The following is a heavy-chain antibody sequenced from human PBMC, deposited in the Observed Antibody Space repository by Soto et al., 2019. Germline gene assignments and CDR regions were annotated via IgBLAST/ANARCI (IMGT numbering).Heavy chain of an antibody. CDR1: GFTFDDYA. D-gene: IGHD2-15*01. CDR2: ISWNSGSI. CDR3: AKDMRISGRYCSGGSCYPLDAFDI. Sequence: GGSLRLSCAASGFTFDDYAMHWVRQAPGKGLEWVSGISWNSGSIGYADSVKGRFTISRDNAKNSLYLQMNSLRAEDTALYYCAKDMRISGRYCSGGSCYPLDAFDIWGQGTMVTVSS. V-gene: IGHV3-9*01. J-gene: IGHJ3*02.